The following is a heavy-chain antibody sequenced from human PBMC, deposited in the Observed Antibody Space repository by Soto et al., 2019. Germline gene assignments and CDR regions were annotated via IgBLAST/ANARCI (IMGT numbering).Heavy chain of an antibody. Sequence: EVQLLESGGGLVQPGGSLRLSCAASGFTFSSYDMSWVRQAPGKGLEWVSAISGSGGSTYYADSVKGRFTISRDNSKNTLYLQMNGLRAEDTAVYYCAKGATGYYYYGMDVWGQGTTVTVSS. D-gene: IGHD1-26*01. CDR3: AKGATGYYYYGMDV. CDR2: ISGSGGST. J-gene: IGHJ6*02. V-gene: IGHV3-23*01. CDR1: GFTFSSYD.